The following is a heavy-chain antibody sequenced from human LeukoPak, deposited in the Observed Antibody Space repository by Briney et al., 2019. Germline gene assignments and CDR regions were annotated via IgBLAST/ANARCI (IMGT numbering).Heavy chain of an antibody. V-gene: IGHV4-4*07. Sequence: PSETLSLTCTVSGGSISSHYWSWIRHPAGKRLEWLGRIWTTGSTAYNPSYKSRLTMSIDKSKNQFSLKLTSMTAADTAVHYCARVRAYANFVGNFDLWGRGALVTVSS. J-gene: IGHJ2*01. CDR3: ARVRAYANFVGNFDL. CDR1: GGSISSHY. CDR2: IWTTGST. D-gene: IGHD2-8*01.